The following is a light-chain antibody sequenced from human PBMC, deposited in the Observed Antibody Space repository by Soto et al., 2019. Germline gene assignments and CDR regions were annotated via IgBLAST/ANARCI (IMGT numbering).Light chain of an antibody. CDR1: QAIGIY. Sequence: DIQMTQSPSSLSTSVGDRVTITCRASQAIGIYLAWYQQKPGKVPKLLIYAASTLQSGVPSRFSGSGSGTDFTLTINILQPEDVATYYCQKYSGAPPTFGQGTKVEIK. V-gene: IGKV1-27*01. CDR2: AAS. CDR3: QKYSGAPPT. J-gene: IGKJ1*01.